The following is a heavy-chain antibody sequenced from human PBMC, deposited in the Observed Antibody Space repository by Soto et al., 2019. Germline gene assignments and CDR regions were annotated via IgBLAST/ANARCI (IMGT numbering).Heavy chain of an antibody. D-gene: IGHD3-16*01. Sequence: QVQLVQSGAEVKKPGSSVKVSCKASGGTFSSYAISWVRQAPGQGLEWRGGIIPIFGTANYALKFQGRVTITADESTSTAYMELSSVRSEDTVVYYCARELGEEEWGGNWFDPWGQGTLVTVSS. CDR1: GGTFSSYA. J-gene: IGHJ5*02. CDR3: ARELGEEEWGGNWFDP. CDR2: IIPIFGTA. V-gene: IGHV1-69*01.